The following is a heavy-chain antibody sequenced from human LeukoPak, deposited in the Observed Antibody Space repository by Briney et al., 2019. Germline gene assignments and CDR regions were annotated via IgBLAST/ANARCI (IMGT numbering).Heavy chain of an antibody. CDR1: GYSFTSYW. Sequence: GESLKISCKGSGYSFTSYWIGWVRQMPGKGLEWMGIIYPGDSDTRYSPSFQGQVTISADKSISTAYLQWSSLKASDTAMYYCARQRVAGTKVGRRELDYWGQGTLVTVSS. CDR3: ARQRVAGTKVGRRELDY. CDR2: IYPGDSDT. J-gene: IGHJ4*02. V-gene: IGHV5-51*01. D-gene: IGHD6-19*01.